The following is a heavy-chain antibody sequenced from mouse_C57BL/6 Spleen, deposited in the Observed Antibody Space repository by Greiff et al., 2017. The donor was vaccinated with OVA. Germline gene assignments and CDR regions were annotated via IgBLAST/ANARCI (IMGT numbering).Heavy chain of an antibody. CDR2: INPNNGGT. CDR1: GYTFTDYY. D-gene: IGHD2-2*01. CDR3: ARGLRQGDWYFDV. J-gene: IGHJ1*03. Sequence: EVKLQQSGPELVKPGASVKISCKASGYTFTDYYMNWVKQSHGKSLEWIGDINPNNGGTRYNQKFKGKATLTVDKSSSTAYMELRSLTSEDSAVYYCARGLRQGDWYFDVWGTGTTVTVSS. V-gene: IGHV1-26*01.